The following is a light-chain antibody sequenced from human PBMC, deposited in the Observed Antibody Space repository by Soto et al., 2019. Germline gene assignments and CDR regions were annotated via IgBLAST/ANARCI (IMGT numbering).Light chain of an antibody. Sequence: IVLTQSPGTLSLSPGERATLSCRVSQSVSSSYLAWYQQKPGQAPRLLIYGASSRATGIPDRFSGSGSGTDFTLTISRLEPEDFAVYYCQHYGSSRTFGQGTKVDXK. CDR3: QHYGSSRT. CDR2: GAS. J-gene: IGKJ1*01. CDR1: QSVSSSY. V-gene: IGKV3-20*01.